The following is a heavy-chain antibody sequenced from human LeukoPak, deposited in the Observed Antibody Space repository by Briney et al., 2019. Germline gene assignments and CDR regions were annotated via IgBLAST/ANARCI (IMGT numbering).Heavy chain of an antibody. CDR3: ARDYPVTSGAFDY. Sequence: QPGRSLRLSCAASGFTFNSFGIHWVRQAPGKGLEWVAVIYYDGSNNFYSDSVKGRFTISRDNSKNTVFLQMSSLRAEDTAVYYCARDYPVTSGAFDYWGQGTLVTVSS. CDR2: IYYDGSNN. J-gene: IGHJ4*02. V-gene: IGHV3-30*12. CDR1: GFTFNSFG. D-gene: IGHD3-16*01.